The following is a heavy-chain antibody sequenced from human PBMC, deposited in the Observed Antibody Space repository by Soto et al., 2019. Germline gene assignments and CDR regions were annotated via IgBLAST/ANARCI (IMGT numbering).Heavy chain of an antibody. V-gene: IGHV3-30-3*01. D-gene: IGHD1-7*01. CDR2: MSYDGSNE. J-gene: IGHJ4*02. CDR1: GFTFSSYA. CDR3: AREARETTYYIDY. Sequence: PGGSLRLSCAASGFTFSSYAMHWVRQAPGEGLEWVAVMSYDGSNEFYADSVKGRFTIYRDNSKNTLYLQMNSLRGEDTAVYYYAREARETTYYIDYWGQGTLVTVSS.